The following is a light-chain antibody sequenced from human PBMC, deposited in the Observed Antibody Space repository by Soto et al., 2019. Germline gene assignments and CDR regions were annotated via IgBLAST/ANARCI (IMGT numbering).Light chain of an antibody. CDR3: SSYAGINNLGV. V-gene: IGLV2-8*01. Sequence: QYALTQPPSASGSPGQSVTISCTGTSSDVGGYKYVSWYQQHPGKAPKLMIFEVNKRPSGVPDRFSGSKSGNTASLSVSGLQAEYEADYYCSSYAGINNLGVFGTGTKRTVL. CDR1: SSDVGGYKY. J-gene: IGLJ1*01. CDR2: EVN.